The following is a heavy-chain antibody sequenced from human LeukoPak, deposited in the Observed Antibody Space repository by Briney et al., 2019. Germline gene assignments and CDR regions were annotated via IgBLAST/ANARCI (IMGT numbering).Heavy chain of an antibody. CDR2: IYQSGST. J-gene: IGHJ6*02. CDR1: GGPISSSKW. Sequence: AGTLSLTCAVSGGPISSSKWWSWVRQPPGKGLEWSGQIYQSGSTNYNPSLKSRVTISVDKSKNQFSLKVSAVTAADTAVFYCASCGGSCYFYGIVVWGQGTTLTVSS. D-gene: IGHD2-15*01. V-gene: IGHV4-4*02. CDR3: ASCGGSCYFYGIVV.